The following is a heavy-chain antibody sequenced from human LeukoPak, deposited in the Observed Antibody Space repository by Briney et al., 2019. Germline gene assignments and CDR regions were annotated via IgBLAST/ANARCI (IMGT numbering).Heavy chain of an antibody. CDR1: GGTFSSYA. Sequence: ASVKVSCKASGGTFSSYAISWVRQAPGQGLEWMGGIIPIFGTANYAQKFQGRVTITADKSTSTAYMELSSLRSEDTAVYYCARDRSTVTGYYYYYMDVWGKGTTVTVSS. J-gene: IGHJ6*03. CDR2: IIPIFGTA. CDR3: ARDRSTVTGYYYYYMDV. D-gene: IGHD4-11*01. V-gene: IGHV1-69*06.